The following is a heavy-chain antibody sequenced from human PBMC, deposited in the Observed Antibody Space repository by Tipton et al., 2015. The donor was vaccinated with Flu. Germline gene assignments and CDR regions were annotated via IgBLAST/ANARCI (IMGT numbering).Heavy chain of an antibody. D-gene: IGHD5-24*01. CDR3: ARVGGYKYPYYFDY. Sequence: LRLSCTVSGYSISSSYYWGWIRQPPGKGLEWIGSIYYSGSTYYNPSLKSRVTISVDTSKNQFSLKLSSVTAADTAVYYCARVGGYKYPYYFDYWGQGTLVTVSS. CDR2: IYYSGST. V-gene: IGHV4-38-2*02. CDR1: GYSISSSYY. J-gene: IGHJ4*02.